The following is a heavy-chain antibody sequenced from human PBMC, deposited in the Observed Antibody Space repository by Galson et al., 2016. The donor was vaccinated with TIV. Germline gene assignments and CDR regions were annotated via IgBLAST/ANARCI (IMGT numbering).Heavy chain of an antibody. D-gene: IGHD3-22*01. J-gene: IGHJ4*02. CDR3: ARDGEVGSSDYDH. V-gene: IGHV1-46*01. CDR1: GYTFTGYF. CDR2: TNPSGGST. Sequence: SVKVSCKASGYTFTGYFIHWVRQAPGQGLEWMGITNPSGGSTSYAQKFQGRVTMTRVTSTSTVYMELSSLRSEDTAVYYCARDGEVGSSDYDHWGQGTLVSVSS.